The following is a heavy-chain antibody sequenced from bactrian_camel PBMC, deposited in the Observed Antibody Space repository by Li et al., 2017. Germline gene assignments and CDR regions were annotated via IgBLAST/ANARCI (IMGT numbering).Heavy chain of an antibody. Sequence: VQLVESGGGSVPAGGTLALSCAASGTTYRLNCMGWFRQVPGKAREGVAVVYTGAGSSYYADSVKGRFTISQDKADDTLYLQINSLKPEDSATYYCAAGQGVGWCLDVFALGPNLILITGAMGPRSP. J-gene: IGHJ6*01. CDR3: AAGQGVGWCLDVFALGPNLILIT. CDR1: GTTYRLNC. CDR2: VYTGAGSS. D-gene: IGHD5*01. V-gene: IGHV3S54*01.